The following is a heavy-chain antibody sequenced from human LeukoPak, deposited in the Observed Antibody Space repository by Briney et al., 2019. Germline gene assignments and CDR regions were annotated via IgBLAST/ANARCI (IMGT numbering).Heavy chain of an antibody. CDR3: ARVGGVRGIPTHIDY. V-gene: IGHV3-9*01. D-gene: IGHD3-10*01. J-gene: IGHJ4*02. CDR2: ISWNSGSI. Sequence: GRSLRLSCAASGFTFDDYAMHWVRQAPGKGLEWVSGISWNSGSIGYADSVKGRFTISRDNAKNSLYLQMNSLRAEDTAVYYCARVGGVRGIPTHIDYWGQGTLVTVSS. CDR1: GFTFDDYA.